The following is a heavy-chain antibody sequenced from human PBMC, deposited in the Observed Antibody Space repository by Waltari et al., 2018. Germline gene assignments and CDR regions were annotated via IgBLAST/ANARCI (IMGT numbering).Heavy chain of an antibody. CDR2: IYSGGST. D-gene: IGHD3-3*01. CDR3: ARGPYYDFWSGPAYWYFDL. J-gene: IGHJ2*01. CDR1: GFTVSSNY. V-gene: IGHV3-66*02. Sequence: EVQLVESGGGLVQPGGSLRLAWAASGFTVSSNYMSWVRQAAGQGLEWVSVIYSGGSTYYADSVKGRFTISRDNSKNTLYLQMNSLRAEDTAVYYCARGPYYDFWSGPAYWYFDLWGRGTLVTVSS.